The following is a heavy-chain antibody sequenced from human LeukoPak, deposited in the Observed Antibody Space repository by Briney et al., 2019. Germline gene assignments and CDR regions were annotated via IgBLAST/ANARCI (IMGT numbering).Heavy chain of an antibody. V-gene: IGHV4-59*01. CDR1: SGSISSYY. Sequence: PSETLSLTCNVSSGSISSYYWSWIRQPPGKGLEWIGNIYYSGRTNYNPSLRSRITISVDTSKSHFSLKLSAVTAADTAVYYCARAEMATTQYGAFIWFDPWGQGTLVTVSS. J-gene: IGHJ5*02. D-gene: IGHD5-24*01. CDR3: ARAEMATTQYGAFIWFDP. CDR2: IYYSGRT.